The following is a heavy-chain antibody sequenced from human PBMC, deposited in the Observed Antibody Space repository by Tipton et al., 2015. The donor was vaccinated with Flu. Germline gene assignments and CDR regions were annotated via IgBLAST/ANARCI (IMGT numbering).Heavy chain of an antibody. D-gene: IGHD4-11*01. CDR1: GDSISRGSYY. J-gene: IGHJ5*02. Sequence: TLSLTCTVSGDSISRGSYYYNWIRQPAGEGLEWIGRIYTNGNTNYKASLKSRVTISIDRSRNQFSLKLTSVTAADTAVYFCARRDYSNYVSEPKNWFDPWGQGILVTVSS. CDR3: ARRDYSNYVSEPKNWFDP. V-gene: IGHV4-61*02. CDR2: IYTNGNT.